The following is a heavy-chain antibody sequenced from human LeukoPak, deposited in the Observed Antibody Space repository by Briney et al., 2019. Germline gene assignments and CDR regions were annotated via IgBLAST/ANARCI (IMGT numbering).Heavy chain of an antibody. J-gene: IGHJ4*02. CDR3: AREDAEY. Sequence: PSETLSLTCTVSGVSISNYYWNWIRQPPGKGLEWIGYIYSSGSTNYNPSLKSRVTISLDTSKNQFSLKLSSVTPADTAVYYCAREDAEYWGQGTLVTVSS. V-gene: IGHV4-59*01. CDR2: IYSSGST. CDR1: GVSISNYY.